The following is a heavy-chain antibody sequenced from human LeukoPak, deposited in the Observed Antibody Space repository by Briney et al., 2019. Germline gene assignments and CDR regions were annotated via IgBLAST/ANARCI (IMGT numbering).Heavy chain of an antibody. CDR3: ARLRGRIAVASRVYWFDP. D-gene: IGHD6-19*01. J-gene: IGHJ5*02. CDR2: IYYSGST. CDR1: GGSISSGDYY. V-gene: IGHV4-30-4*08. Sequence: SETLSLTCTVSGGSISSGDYYWSWIRQPPGKGLEWIGYIYYSGSTYYNPSLKSRVTISVDTSKNQFSLKLSSVTAADTAVYYCARLRGRIAVASRVYWFDPWGQGTLVTVSS.